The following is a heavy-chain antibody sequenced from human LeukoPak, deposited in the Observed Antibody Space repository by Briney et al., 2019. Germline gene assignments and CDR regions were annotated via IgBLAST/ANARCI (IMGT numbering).Heavy chain of an antibody. D-gene: IGHD1-14*01. CDR3: ARHEPPGARRHLDY. CDR2: IYNTGTT. Sequence: SETLSLTCTVSGGSISSSYWSWTRQPPGKGLEWVGYIYNTGTTNYNPSLNSRVTISVDTSKNRLSLRLSSVTAADTAVYYCARHEPPGARRHLDYWGQGTLVTVSS. CDR1: GGSISSSY. V-gene: IGHV4-59*08. J-gene: IGHJ4*02.